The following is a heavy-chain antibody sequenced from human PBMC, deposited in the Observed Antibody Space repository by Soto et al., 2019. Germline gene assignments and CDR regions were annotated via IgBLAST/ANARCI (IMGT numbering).Heavy chain of an antibody. Sequence: SVEVSCKXSGGTFSSYAISWVRQAPGQGLEWMGGIIPIFGTANYAQKFQGRVTITADKSISTAYMELSRLRSDDTAVYYCAGDRQWLVLGFLDYWGQGTLVTVSS. J-gene: IGHJ4*02. CDR2: IIPIFGTA. V-gene: IGHV1-69*06. D-gene: IGHD6-19*01. CDR3: AGDRQWLVLGFLDY. CDR1: GGTFSSYA.